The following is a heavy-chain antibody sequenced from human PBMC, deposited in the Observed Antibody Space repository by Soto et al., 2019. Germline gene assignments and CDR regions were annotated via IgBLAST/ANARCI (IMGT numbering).Heavy chain of an antibody. CDR3: ASQQLVHYYYGMDV. Sequence: SETLSLTCTVSGVSISSSSYYWGCIRQPPGRGLEWIGSIYYSGSTYYNPSLKSRVTISVDTSKNQFSLKLSSVTAADTAVYYCASQQLVHYYYGMDVWGQGTTVT. V-gene: IGHV4-39*01. CDR2: IYYSGST. D-gene: IGHD6-13*01. CDR1: GVSISSSSYY. J-gene: IGHJ6*02.